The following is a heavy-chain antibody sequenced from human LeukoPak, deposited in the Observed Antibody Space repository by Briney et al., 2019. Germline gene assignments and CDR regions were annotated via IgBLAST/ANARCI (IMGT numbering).Heavy chain of an antibody. J-gene: IGHJ6*02. CDR2: ISAYNGNT. CDR1: AYTFTSYG. CDR3: ARDDVVVVAATQYYYYYGMVI. D-gene: IGHD2-15*01. Sequence: ASVNLSCKASAYTFTSYGISWVRHAPGQGHEGMGWISAYNGNTNYAQKLQGRVTMTTDTSPSTAYMELRSRRSEDSAVYYRARDDVVVVAATQYYYYYGMVIWGQGTTFTVSS. V-gene: IGHV1-18*01.